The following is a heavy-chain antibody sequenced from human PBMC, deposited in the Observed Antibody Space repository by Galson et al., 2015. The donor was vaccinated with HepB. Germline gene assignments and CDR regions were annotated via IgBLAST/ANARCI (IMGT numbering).Heavy chain of an antibody. CDR3: ARDMAYGALDY. V-gene: IGHV3-7*01. Sequence: SLRLSCAASGFTFSSSWMTWVRLTPGRGLGWVASIKPDGSAKNHVASVRDRFTISRDNAENSLYLQMNSLRAEDTGVYYCARDMAYGALDYWGQGTLVTVSS. CDR1: GFTFSSSW. J-gene: IGHJ4*02. CDR2: IKPDGSAK. D-gene: IGHD4/OR15-4a*01.